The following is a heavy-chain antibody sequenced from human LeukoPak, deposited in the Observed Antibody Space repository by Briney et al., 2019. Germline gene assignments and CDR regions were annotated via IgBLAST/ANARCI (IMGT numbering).Heavy chain of an antibody. J-gene: IGHJ4*02. CDR3: ASSFYGSGCYSFDY. CDR1: GFTFSSYS. Sequence: GGSLRLSCAASGFTFSSYSMNWVRQAPGKGLEWVSSISSSSSYIYYADSVKGRFTISRDNAKNSLYLQMNSLRAEDTAVYYCASSFYGSGCYSFDYWGQGTLVTVSS. D-gene: IGHD3-10*01. V-gene: IGHV3-21*01. CDR2: ISSSSSYI.